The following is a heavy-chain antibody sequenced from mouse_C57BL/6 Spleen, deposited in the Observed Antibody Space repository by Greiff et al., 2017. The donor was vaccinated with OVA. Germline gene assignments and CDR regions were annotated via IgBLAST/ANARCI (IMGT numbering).Heavy chain of an antibody. V-gene: IGHV1-22*01. CDR3: ARDYGSSYWDFDV. J-gene: IGHJ1*03. CDR2: INPNNGGT. CDR1: GYTFTDYN. Sequence: VQLQQSGPELVKPGASVKMSCKASGYTFTDYNMHWVKQSHGKSLEWIGYINPNNGGTSYNQKFKGKATLTVNKSSSTAYMELRSLTSEDSAVYYCARDYGSSYWDFDVWGTGTTVTVSS. D-gene: IGHD1-1*01.